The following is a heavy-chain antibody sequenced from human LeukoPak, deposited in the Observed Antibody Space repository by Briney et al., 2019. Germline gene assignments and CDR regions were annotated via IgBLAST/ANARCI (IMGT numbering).Heavy chain of an antibody. CDR1: GGSISSYY. V-gene: IGHV4-59*01. Sequence: SETLSLTCTVSGGSISSYYWSWIRQPPGKGLEGIGYIYYSGSTNYNPSLKSRVTISVDTSKNQFSLKLSSVTAADTAVYYCARAGSGSYLYYFDYWGQGTLVTVSS. D-gene: IGHD3-10*01. CDR2: IYYSGST. CDR3: ARAGSGSYLYYFDY. J-gene: IGHJ4*02.